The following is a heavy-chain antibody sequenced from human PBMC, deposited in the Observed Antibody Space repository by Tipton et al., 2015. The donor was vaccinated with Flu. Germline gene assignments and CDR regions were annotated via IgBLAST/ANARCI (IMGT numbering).Heavy chain of an antibody. D-gene: IGHD6-19*01. CDR1: GYSISSGYY. V-gene: IGHV3-53*01. CDR2: MYSAGNT. Sequence: LSLTCTVSGYSISSGYYWGWIRQPPGKGLEWVSVMYSAGNTDYADSVKGRFTISRDNSMNTLYLQMNSLRAEDTAVYYCAGWIGGRSVFYWGQGALVTVSS. J-gene: IGHJ4*02. CDR3: AGWIGGRSVFY.